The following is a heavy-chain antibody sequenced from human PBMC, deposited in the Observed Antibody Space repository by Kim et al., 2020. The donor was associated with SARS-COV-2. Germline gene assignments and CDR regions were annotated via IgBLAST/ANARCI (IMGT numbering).Heavy chain of an antibody. CDR1: GFTISYYA. D-gene: IGHD6-13*01. J-gene: IGHJ4*02. V-gene: IGHV3-64D*06. CDR3: VKSWQLDY. CDR2: ISSTGGNT. Sequence: GGSLRLSCSASGFTISYYAMHWVRQAPGKGLELVSTISSTGGNTYYADSVKARFTISRDNSKNTLYLQMSSLRAEDTAVYYCVKSWQLDYWGQGTLVTVSS.